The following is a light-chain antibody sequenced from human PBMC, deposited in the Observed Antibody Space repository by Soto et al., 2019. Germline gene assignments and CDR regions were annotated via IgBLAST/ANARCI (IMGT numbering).Light chain of an antibody. CDR3: QQRSNWPPYT. V-gene: IGKV3-11*01. Sequence: EIVLTQSPATLSLSPGERATLSCRASQSVSSYLAWYQQKPGQTPRLLIYDATNKGPDIPARLSGSGSGTDYTRTINSLEPEDLAVYYCQQRSNWPPYTFGQGTKLQIK. CDR2: DAT. CDR1: QSVSSY. J-gene: IGKJ2*01.